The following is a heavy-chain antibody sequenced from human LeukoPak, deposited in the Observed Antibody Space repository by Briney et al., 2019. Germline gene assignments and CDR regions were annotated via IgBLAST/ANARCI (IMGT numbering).Heavy chain of an antibody. J-gene: IGHJ6*02. CDR1: GGSISSYY. D-gene: IGHD3-3*01. V-gene: IGHV4-59*04. CDR2: IYYSGST. Sequence: PSETLSLTCTVSGGSISSYYWSWIRQPPGKGLEWIGNIYYSGSTYYNPSLKSRVTISVDTSKSQFSLNLSSVTAADTAVYYCARDFYYYGMDVWGQGTTVTVSS. CDR3: ARDFYYYGMDV.